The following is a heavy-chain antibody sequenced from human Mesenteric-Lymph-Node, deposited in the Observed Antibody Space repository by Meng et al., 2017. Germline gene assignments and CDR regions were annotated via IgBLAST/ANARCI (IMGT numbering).Heavy chain of an antibody. Sequence: SVKVSCKASGGTFNSYAINWVRQAPGQGLEWMGGIIPFFGTSDYSQKFQGRVRITADKSTSIVYMELSSLRFDDTAVYYCARGYDTFYYYFGMDVWGQGTTVTVSS. D-gene: IGHD5-12*01. J-gene: IGHJ6*02. V-gene: IGHV1-69*06. CDR2: IIPFFGTS. CDR1: GGTFNSYA. CDR3: ARGYDTFYYYFGMDV.